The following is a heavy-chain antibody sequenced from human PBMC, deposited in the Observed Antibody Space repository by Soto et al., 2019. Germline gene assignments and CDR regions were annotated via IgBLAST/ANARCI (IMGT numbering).Heavy chain of an antibody. J-gene: IGHJ4*02. D-gene: IGHD2-15*01. CDR2: IDWDDDK. CDR1: GFSLSTSGMC. CDR3: AQSPSSVEKFDS. Sequence: SGPTLVNPTQTLTLTCTFSGFSLSTSGMCVSWIRQPPGKALEWLALIDWDDDKYYSTSLKTRLTISQDTSKNQVVLTMTNMDPVDTGTYYCAQSPSSVEKFDSWGQGIPVTVSS. V-gene: IGHV2-70*13.